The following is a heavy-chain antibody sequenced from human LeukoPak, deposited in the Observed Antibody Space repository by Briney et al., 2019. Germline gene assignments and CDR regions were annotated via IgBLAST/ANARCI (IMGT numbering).Heavy chain of an antibody. CDR3: AKDLIQLWSNYYFDY. CDR2: ISGSGGST. CDR1: GFTLSSYA. V-gene: IGHV3-23*01. D-gene: IGHD5-18*01. Sequence: GGSLRLSCAASGFTLSSYAMSWVRQAPGKGLEWVSAISGSGGSTYYADSVKGRFTISRDNSKNTLYLQMNSLRAEDTAVYYCAKDLIQLWSNYYFDYWGQGTLVTVSS. J-gene: IGHJ4*02.